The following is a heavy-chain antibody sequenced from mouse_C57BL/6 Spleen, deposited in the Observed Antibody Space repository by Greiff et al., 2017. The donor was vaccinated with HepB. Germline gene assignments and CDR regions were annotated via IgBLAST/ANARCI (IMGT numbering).Heavy chain of an antibody. V-gene: IGHV1-54*01. CDR1: GYAFTNYL. D-gene: IGHD1-1*01. Sequence: QVHVKQSGAELVRPGTSVKVSCKASGYAFTNYLIEWVKQRPGQGLEWIGVINPGSGGTNYNEKFKGKATLTADKSSSTAYMQLSSLTSEDSAVYFCARGDYGSSYGGFAYWGQGTLVTVSA. J-gene: IGHJ3*01. CDR2: INPGSGGT. CDR3: ARGDYGSSYGGFAY.